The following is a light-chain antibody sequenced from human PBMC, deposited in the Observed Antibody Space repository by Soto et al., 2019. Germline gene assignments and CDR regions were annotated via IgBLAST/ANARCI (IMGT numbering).Light chain of an antibody. CDR1: QSISSR. J-gene: IGKJ4*01. CDR3: QHYDFNSGLT. Sequence: DIQMTQSPSTLSASVGDRVTITCRASQSISSRLAWYQQRPGKAPNLLIHTASTLKSGVPSRFIGSGSGTEFTLPISSLQPDDFAAYYCQHYDFNSGLTFGGGTKVEI. CDR2: TAS. V-gene: IGKV1-5*03.